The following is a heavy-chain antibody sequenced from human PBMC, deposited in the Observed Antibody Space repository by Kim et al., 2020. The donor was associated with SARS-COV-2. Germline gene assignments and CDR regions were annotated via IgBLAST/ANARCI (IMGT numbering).Heavy chain of an antibody. CDR3: AREKGSGSFIDY. V-gene: IGHV4-61*01. CDR1: GGSVSSGSYY. CDR2: IYYSGST. D-gene: IGHD3-10*01. Sequence: SETLSLTCTVSGGSVSSGSYYWSWIRQPPGKGLEWIGYIYYSGSTNYNPSLKSRVTISVDTSKNQFSLKLSSVTAADTAVYYCAREKGSGSFIDYWGQGT. J-gene: IGHJ4*02.